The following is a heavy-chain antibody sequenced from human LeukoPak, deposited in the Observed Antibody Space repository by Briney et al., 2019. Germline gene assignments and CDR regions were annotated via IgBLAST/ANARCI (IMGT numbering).Heavy chain of an antibody. V-gene: IGHV3-23*01. CDR2: ISGGGST. CDR3: ANKWASGIDH. Sequence: GGSLRLSCAASGFTFSSYAMSWVRQAPGKGLEWVSTISGGGSTYYADSVKGRFTISRDNSKNTLFMQMNSLRVEDTAVYYCANKWASGIDHWGQGTLVAVSS. J-gene: IGHJ4*02. D-gene: IGHD3-10*01. CDR1: GFTFSSYA.